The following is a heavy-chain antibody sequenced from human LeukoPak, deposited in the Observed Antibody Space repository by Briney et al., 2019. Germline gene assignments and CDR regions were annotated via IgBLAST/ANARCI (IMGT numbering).Heavy chain of an antibody. Sequence: GGSLRLSCAASGFTFSSYGMHWVRQAPGKGLEWVAFIRWDGSIQYYADSVRGRFTISRDSSKNTLYLQMNSLRAEDTAVCYCARSKSYDSSGYYFDYWGQGTLVTVSS. CDR2: IRWDGSIQ. J-gene: IGHJ4*02. V-gene: IGHV3-30*02. D-gene: IGHD3-22*01. CDR3: ARSKSYDSSGYYFDY. CDR1: GFTFSSYG.